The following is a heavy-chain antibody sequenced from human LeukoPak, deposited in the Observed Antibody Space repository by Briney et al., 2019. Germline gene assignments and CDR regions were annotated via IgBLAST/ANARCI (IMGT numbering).Heavy chain of an antibody. V-gene: IGHV4-59*01. CDR3: ARGSRDGYNHFDY. CDR2: IYYSGST. CDR1: GGSITRYH. D-gene: IGHD5-24*01. Sequence: SETLSLTCTISGGSITRYHWSWIRQPPGKGLEWIGYIYYSGSTNYNPSLKSRVTISVDTSKNQFSLNLRSVTAADTAVYYCARGSRDGYNHFDYWGQGTLVTVSS. J-gene: IGHJ4*02.